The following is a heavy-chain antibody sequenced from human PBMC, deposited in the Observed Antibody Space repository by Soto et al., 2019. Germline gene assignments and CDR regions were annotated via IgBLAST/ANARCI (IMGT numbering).Heavy chain of an antibody. Sequence: QVQLVQSGAEVKKPGASVMVSCKASGYTFTSYGISWVRQAPGQGLEWMGWINVYNGNTNYAQKLQGRVTMTTDTSTSTAYLDLRSLRSDDTAVYFCARDTSRGEYDYWGQGTLVTVSS. CDR3: ARDTSRGEYDY. CDR2: INVYNGNT. V-gene: IGHV1-18*01. J-gene: IGHJ4*02. D-gene: IGHD3-10*01. CDR1: GYTFTSYG.